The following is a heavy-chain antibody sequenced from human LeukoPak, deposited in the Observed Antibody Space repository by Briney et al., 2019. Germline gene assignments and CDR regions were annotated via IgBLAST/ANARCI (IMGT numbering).Heavy chain of an antibody. CDR3: ARDNGYSYGNFDY. J-gene: IGHJ4*02. CDR1: GFTFSSYE. D-gene: IGHD5-18*01. Sequence: GGSLRLSCAASGFTFSSYEMNWVRQAPRKGLEWVSYISSSGSTIYYADSVKGRFTISRDNAKNSLYLQMNSLRAEDTAVYYCARDNGYSYGNFDYWGQGTLVTVSS. V-gene: IGHV3-48*03. CDR2: ISSSGSTI.